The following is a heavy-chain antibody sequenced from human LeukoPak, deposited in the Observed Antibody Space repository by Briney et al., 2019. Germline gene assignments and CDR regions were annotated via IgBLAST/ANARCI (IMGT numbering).Heavy chain of an antibody. J-gene: IGHJ4*02. CDR3: ARDPNRLADYGGDYFDH. D-gene: IGHD4-23*01. CDR2: ISNDGSHK. V-gene: IGHV3-30*03. Sequence: GGSLRLSCAASGFTFSSYGMHWVRQAPGNGLEWVAVISNDGSHKYYADSVKGRFIISRDNSKNTLSLQMNTLRPDDTAVFYCARDPNRLADYGGDYFDHWGQGTLVTASS. CDR1: GFTFSSYG.